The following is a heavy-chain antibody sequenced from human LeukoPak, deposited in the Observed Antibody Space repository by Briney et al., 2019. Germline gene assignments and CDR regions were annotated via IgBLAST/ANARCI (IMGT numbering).Heavy chain of an antibody. CDR3: AKSYDYIWGSYRFNWFDR. J-gene: IGHJ5*02. CDR2: ISVGRGDS. V-gene: IGHV1-3*03. CDR1: GYTFTSYT. D-gene: IGHD3-16*02. Sequence: ASVKVSCKASGYTFTSYTIHWVRQAPGQSLEWMGWISVGRGDSKCSQEFQGRVTLTRDTSATTAYLEVSSLRPEDMAVYYCAKSYDYIWGSYRFNWFDRWGQGTLVTVSS.